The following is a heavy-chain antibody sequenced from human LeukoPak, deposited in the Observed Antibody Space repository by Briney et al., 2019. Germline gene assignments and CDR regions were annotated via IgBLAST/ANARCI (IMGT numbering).Heavy chain of an antibody. J-gene: IGHJ4*02. Sequence: ASVTVSCKASGYTFTGYYMHWVRQAPGQGLEWMGWINPNSGGTNYAQKFQGRVTMTRDTSISTAYMELSRLRSDDTAVYYCAGRDITMVRGVMNYWGQGTLVTVSS. CDR2: INPNSGGT. D-gene: IGHD3-10*01. CDR3: AGRDITMVRGVMNY. V-gene: IGHV1-2*02. CDR1: GYTFTGYY.